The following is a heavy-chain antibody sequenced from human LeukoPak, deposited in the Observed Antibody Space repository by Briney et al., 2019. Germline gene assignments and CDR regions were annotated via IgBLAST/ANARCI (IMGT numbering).Heavy chain of an antibody. Sequence: SVKVSCKASGGTFSSYAISWVRQAPGQGLEWMGRIIPIFGTANYAQKFQGRVAITTDESTSTAYMELSSLRSEDTAVYYCARAIRSGYYLDYWGQGTLVTVSS. V-gene: IGHV1-69*05. J-gene: IGHJ4*02. CDR2: IIPIFGTA. CDR1: GGTFSSYA. D-gene: IGHD3-22*01. CDR3: ARAIRSGYYLDY.